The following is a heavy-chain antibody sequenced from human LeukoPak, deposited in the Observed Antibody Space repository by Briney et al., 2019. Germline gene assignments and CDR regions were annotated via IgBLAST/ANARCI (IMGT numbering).Heavy chain of an antibody. D-gene: IGHD3-22*01. Sequence: GSLRLSCAASGFTFSSYIMNWIRQPPGKGLEWIGSMHSSGSTYYNPSLKSRVTISIDMSKNQFSLKLSSVTAADTAVYYCAREMYDSGGYRVSYFDYWGQGTLVTVSS. CDR2: MHSSGST. CDR1: GFTFSSYI. CDR3: AREMYDSGGYRVSYFDY. V-gene: IGHV4-39*07. J-gene: IGHJ4*02.